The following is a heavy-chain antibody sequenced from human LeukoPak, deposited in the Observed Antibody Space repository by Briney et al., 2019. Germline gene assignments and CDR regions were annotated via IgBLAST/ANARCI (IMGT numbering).Heavy chain of an antibody. CDR2: MKEDGSEK. Sequence: PGGSLRLSCAASGFTFSDYWMNWVRQAPGKGLEGVANMKEDGSEKYCVDCVKGRFTISRDNAKNSLYLQMNSLRVEDTAVYYCARGPNYGSRSDYFDYWGQGTLVTVSS. V-gene: IGHV3-7*03. CDR3: ARGPNYGSRSDYFDY. J-gene: IGHJ4*02. D-gene: IGHD3-10*01. CDR1: GFTFSDYW.